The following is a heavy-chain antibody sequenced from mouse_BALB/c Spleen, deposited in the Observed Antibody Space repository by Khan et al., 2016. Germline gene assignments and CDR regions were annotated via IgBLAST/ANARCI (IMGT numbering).Heavy chain of an antibody. CDR2: IRNKAHGYTT. D-gene: IGHD2-4*01. CDR3: AGDIYYDCGDSARGY. J-gene: IGHJ4*01. CDR1: GFTFTDYY. V-gene: IGHV7-3*02. Sequence: EVELVESGGGLVQPGGSLRLSCATSGFTFTDYYMSWVRQPPGKALEWLGFIRNKAHGYTTESSSPVKGRFTSSRDNSQSILYLQTHTPRAEDSATYYCAGDIYYDCGDSARGYWGQGTSVTVSS.